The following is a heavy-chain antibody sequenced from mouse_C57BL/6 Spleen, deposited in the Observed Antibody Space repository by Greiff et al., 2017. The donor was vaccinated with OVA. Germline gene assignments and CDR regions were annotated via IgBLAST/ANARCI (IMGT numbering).Heavy chain of an antibody. Sequence: EVKLMESGPGLVKPSQSLSLTCSVTGYSITSGYYWNWIRQFPGNKLEWMGYISYDGSNNYNPSLKNRISITRDTSKNQFFLKLNSVTTEDTATYYCARDRDYYGSTYDVFDYWGQGTTLTVSS. CDR2: ISYDGSN. CDR1: GYSITSGYY. CDR3: ARDRDYYGSTYDVFDY. J-gene: IGHJ2*01. D-gene: IGHD1-1*01. V-gene: IGHV3-6*01.